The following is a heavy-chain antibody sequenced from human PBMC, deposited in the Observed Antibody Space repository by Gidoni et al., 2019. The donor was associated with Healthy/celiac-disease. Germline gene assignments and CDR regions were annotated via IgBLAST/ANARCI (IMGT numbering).Heavy chain of an antibody. CDR3: ARERKGQQLVNFDY. D-gene: IGHD6-13*01. CDR1: GGSFSGYY. CDR2: INHSGST. Sequence: QVQLQQWGAGLLKPSETLTLTCAVYGGSFSGYYWSWIRQPPGKGLEWIGEINHSGSTNYNPSLKSRVTISVDTSKNQFSLKLSSVTAADTAVYYCARERKGQQLVNFDYWGQGTLVTVSS. V-gene: IGHV4-34*01. J-gene: IGHJ4*02.